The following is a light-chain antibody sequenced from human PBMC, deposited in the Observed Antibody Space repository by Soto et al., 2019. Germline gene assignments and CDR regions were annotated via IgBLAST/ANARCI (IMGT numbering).Light chain of an antibody. Sequence: EIVLTQSPGTLSLSPGDRATLSCRASQTLSSGYLAWYQHKPGQPPRLLIYDVSSRTPGTPDRFSGSGSGTDFALTISRLEPEDFAVYYCHQYGSSPRAFGQGTKVDIK. CDR2: DVS. V-gene: IGKV3-20*01. J-gene: IGKJ1*01. CDR3: HQYGSSPRA. CDR1: QTLSSGY.